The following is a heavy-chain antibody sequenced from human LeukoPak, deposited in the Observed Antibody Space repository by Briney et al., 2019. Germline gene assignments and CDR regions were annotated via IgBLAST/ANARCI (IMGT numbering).Heavy chain of an antibody. CDR3: ARDPPHSSGPNSPCFEY. D-gene: IGHD6-19*01. CDR2: ISAYNGNT. J-gene: IGHJ4*02. CDR1: GYTFSTYG. V-gene: IGHV1-18*04. Sequence: ASVKVSCKASGYTFSTYGISWVRQAPGQGLEWMGRISAYNGNTEYAQKFQGRVTMTTDTSTSTAYMELRSLRSDDTAVYYCARDPPHSSGPNSPCFEYWGQGTLVTVSS.